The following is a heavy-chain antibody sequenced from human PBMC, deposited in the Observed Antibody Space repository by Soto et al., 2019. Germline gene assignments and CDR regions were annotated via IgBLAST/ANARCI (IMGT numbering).Heavy chain of an antibody. V-gene: IGHV3-13*01. Sequence: GGSLRLSCAASGFSFNTYGMRWVRQLTGKGLEWVSLIGSAGDTYYTDSVKGRFAISGENAKNSLYLQMNSLRAGDTAVYYCAREGRGFAGGLDVWGQGTMVTVSS. CDR2: IGSAGDT. D-gene: IGHD3-16*01. CDR3: AREGRGFAGGLDV. CDR1: GFSFNTYG. J-gene: IGHJ6*02.